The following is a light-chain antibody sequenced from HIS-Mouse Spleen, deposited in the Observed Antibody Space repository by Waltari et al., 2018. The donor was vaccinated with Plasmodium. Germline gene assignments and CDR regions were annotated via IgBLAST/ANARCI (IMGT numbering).Light chain of an antibody. CDR2: RHN. V-gene: IGLV1-47*01. CDR1: SSNTGSNY. CDR3: AAWDDSLSGWV. J-gene: IGLJ3*02. Sequence: QSVLTQPPSASGTPGQRVTISCSGSSSNTGSNYVYWYQQLPGTAPKLLIYRHNQRPSGGPDRFSGSKSGTSASLAISGLRSEDEADYYCAAWDDSLSGWVFGGGTKLTVL.